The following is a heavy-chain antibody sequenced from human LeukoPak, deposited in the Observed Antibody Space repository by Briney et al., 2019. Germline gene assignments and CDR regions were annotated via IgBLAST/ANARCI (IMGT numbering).Heavy chain of an antibody. CDR3: ASVFDS. V-gene: IGHV3-74*01. J-gene: IGHJ4*02. Sequence: PGGSLRLSCAGSGWMHWVRHGPGKGLVWVSGINGLGTATYYADSVKGRFTISRDNDKNTVYLQMNSLRAEDTAVYYCASVFDSWGQGFLVTVSS. CDR2: INGLGTAT. CDR1: GW.